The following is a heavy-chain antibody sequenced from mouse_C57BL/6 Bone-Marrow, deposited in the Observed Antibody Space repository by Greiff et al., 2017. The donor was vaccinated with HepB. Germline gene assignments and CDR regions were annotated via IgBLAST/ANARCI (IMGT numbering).Heavy chain of an antibody. J-gene: IGHJ4*01. D-gene: IGHD1-1*01. CDR2: IWSGGST. CDR3: ARRSYKDAMDY. CDR1: GFSLTSYG. V-gene: IGHV2-2*01. Sequence: VKVVESGPGLVQPSQSLSITCTVSGFSLTSYGVHWVRQSPGKGLEWLGVIWSGGSTDYNAAFISRLSTSKDNSKSQVFFKMNSLQAVDTAIYYCARRSYKDAMDYWGQGTSVTVTS.